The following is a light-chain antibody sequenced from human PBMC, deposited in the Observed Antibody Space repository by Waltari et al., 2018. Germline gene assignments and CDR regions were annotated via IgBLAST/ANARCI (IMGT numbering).Light chain of an antibody. CDR1: QNILTH. V-gene: IGKV1-39*01. J-gene: IGKJ1*01. CDR3: QQSFSSPWT. Sequence: DIQMTQSPSSLSASVGDTVTVTCRASQNILTHLNWYQQKPATAPKLLIYAASTLHRGVPSRFSASASGTDFTLTVTNLQPDDFAVYFCQQSFSSPWTFGQGTRV. CDR2: AAS.